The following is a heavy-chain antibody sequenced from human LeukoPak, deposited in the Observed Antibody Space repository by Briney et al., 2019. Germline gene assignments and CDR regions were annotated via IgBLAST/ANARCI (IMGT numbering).Heavy chain of an antibody. D-gene: IGHD4-4*01. J-gene: IGHJ4*02. CDR2: ISGSGGST. CDR3: AKLQSGSSRGY. Sequence: GGSLRPSCAASGFTFSSYAMSWVRQAPGKGLEWVSAISGSGGSTYYADSVKGRFTISRDNSKNTLYLQMNSLRAEDTAVYYCAKLQSGSSRGYWGQGTLVTVSS. V-gene: IGHV3-23*01. CDR1: GFTFSSYA.